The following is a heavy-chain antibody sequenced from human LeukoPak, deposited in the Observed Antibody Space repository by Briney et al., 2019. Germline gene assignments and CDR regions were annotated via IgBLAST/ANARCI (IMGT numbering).Heavy chain of an antibody. CDR2: ISSSSSYI. CDR3: AGPPERDGYNEDAFDI. J-gene: IGHJ3*02. D-gene: IGHD5-24*01. CDR1: GFTFSSYS. Sequence: GGSLRLSCAASGFTFSSYSMNWVRQAPGKGLEWVSSISSSSSYIYYADSVKGRFTISRDNAKNSLYLQMNSLRAEDTAVYYCAGPPERDGYNEDAFDIWGQGTMVTVSS. V-gene: IGHV3-21*01.